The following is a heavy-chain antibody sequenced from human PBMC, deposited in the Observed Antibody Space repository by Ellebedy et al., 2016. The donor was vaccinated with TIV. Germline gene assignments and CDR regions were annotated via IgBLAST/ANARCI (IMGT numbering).Heavy chain of an antibody. J-gene: IGHJ4*02. V-gene: IGHV1-18*04. D-gene: IGHD6-13*01. CDR2: VSGYNGNT. Sequence: AASVKVSCKTSGYTFTTHGVSWVRQAPGQGLEWMGLVSGYNGNTQYAQKFQGRVTMTTDTSTTTAYMELRSLRSDDTAVYYCARDPGSWLTDYWGQGTLVTVSS. CDR3: ARDPGSWLTDY. CDR1: GYTFTTHG.